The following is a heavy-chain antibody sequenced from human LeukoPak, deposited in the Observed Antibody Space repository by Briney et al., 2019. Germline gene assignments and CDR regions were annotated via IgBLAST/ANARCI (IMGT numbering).Heavy chain of an antibody. Sequence: GGSLRLSCAASGFTFGSYAMSWVRQAPGKGLEWVSAISSSGGSTYYADSVKGRFTISRDNSKNTLYLQMNSLRAEDTAVYYCAKEGRATVVTPPFDYWGQGTLVTVSS. CDR1: GFTFGSYA. CDR2: ISSSGGST. V-gene: IGHV3-23*01. D-gene: IGHD4-23*01. CDR3: AKEGRATVVTPPFDY. J-gene: IGHJ4*02.